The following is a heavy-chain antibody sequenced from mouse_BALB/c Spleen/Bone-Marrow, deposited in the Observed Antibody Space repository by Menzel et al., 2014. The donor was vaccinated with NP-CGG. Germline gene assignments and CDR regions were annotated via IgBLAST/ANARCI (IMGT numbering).Heavy chain of an antibody. V-gene: IGHV1-14*01. J-gene: IGHJ2*01. D-gene: IGHD1-1*01. CDR3: ARERDYGDYFDY. Sequence: EVQLQESGPELVKPGASVKMSCKASGYTFTRYVIHWVRQKLGQGLDWIGYINPYNEGSKYNEKFKGEATLTSDKSSHTAYMELSSLTSDDSAVYYCARERDYGDYFDYWGQGTTLTVSS. CDR2: INPYNEGS. CDR1: GYTFTRYV.